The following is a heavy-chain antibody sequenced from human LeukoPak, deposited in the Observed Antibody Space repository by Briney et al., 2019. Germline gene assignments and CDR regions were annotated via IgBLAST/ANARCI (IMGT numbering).Heavy chain of an antibody. CDR1: GGSISSSSYY. CDR2: IYYSGST. Sequence: SETLSLTCTVSGGSISSSSYYWDWIRQPPGKGPEWIVSIYYSGSTYYNPSLKSRFTISVDTSKNQFSLKLRSVTAADTAVYYCARTAVSVGFDYWGQGTLVTVSS. D-gene: IGHD1-26*01. V-gene: IGHV4-39*01. CDR3: ARTAVSVGFDY. J-gene: IGHJ4*02.